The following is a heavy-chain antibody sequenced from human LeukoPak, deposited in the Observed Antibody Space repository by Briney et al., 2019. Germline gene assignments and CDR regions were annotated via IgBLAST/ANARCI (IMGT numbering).Heavy chain of an antibody. V-gene: IGHV4-34*01. J-gene: IGHJ6*02. CDR2: INHSGST. D-gene: IGHD1-7*01. Sequence: KASETLSLTCAVYGDSFSGYYWSWIRQTPGKGLEWIGEINHSGSTNYNPSLKSRVTISVDTSKNQFSLKLISVTAADTAVYYCARGRYNWNYVPDYYYCIDVWGQGTTVTVSS. CDR1: GDSFSGYY. CDR3: ARGRYNWNYVPDYYYCIDV.